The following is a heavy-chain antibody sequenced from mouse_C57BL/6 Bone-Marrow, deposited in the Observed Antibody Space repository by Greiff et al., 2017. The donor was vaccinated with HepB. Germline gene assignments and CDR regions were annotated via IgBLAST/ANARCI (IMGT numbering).Heavy chain of an antibody. V-gene: IGHV5-6*01. CDR2: ISSGGSYT. Sequence: EVHLVESGGDLVKPGGSLKLSCAASGFTFSSYGMSWVRQTPDKRLEWVATISSGGSYTYYPDSVKGRFTISRDNAKNTLYLQMSSLKSEDTAMYYCARYSKGGYYAMDYWGQGTSVTVSS. J-gene: IGHJ4*01. CDR3: ARYSKGGYYAMDY. D-gene: IGHD2-5*01. CDR1: GFTFSSYG.